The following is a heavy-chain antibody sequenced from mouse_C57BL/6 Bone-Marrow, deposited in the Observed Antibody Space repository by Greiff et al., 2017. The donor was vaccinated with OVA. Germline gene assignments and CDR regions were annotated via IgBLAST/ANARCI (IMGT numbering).Heavy chain of an antibody. CDR3: ARRLRLRAMDY. CDR1: GYTFTSYW. D-gene: IGHD1-2*01. Sequence: VKLQQPGAELVRPGSSVKLSCKASGYTFTSYWMDWVKQRPGQGLEWIGNIYPSDSETHYNQKFKDKATLTVDKSSSTAYMQLSSLTSEDSAVYYCARRLRLRAMDYWGQGTSVTVSS. V-gene: IGHV1-61*01. CDR2: IYPSDSET. J-gene: IGHJ4*01.